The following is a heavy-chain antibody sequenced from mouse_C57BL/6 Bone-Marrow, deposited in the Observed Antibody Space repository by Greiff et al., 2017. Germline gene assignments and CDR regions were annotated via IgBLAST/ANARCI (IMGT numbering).Heavy chain of an antibody. CDR2: IYPSDSAT. V-gene: IGHV1-61*01. CDR1: GYTFTSYW. J-gene: IGHJ1*03. CDR3: ARPYFDV. Sequence: QVQLQQPGAELVRPGSSVKLSCKASGYTFTSYWMDWVKQRPGQGLEWLGNIYPSDSATHYNQKFKDKATLTVDKSSSTAYMQLSSLTSEDAAVYYCARPYFDVWGTGTTVPVSS.